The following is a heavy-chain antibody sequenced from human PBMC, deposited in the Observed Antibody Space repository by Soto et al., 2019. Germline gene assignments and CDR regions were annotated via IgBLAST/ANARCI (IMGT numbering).Heavy chain of an antibody. J-gene: IGHJ4*02. CDR2: IIPILGIA. V-gene: IGHV1-69*02. CDR1: GGTFSSYT. CDR3: ANLLGPSSSSGDY. Sequence: SVKVSCKASGGTFSSYTISWVRQAPGQGLEWMGRIIPILGIANYAQKFQGRATITADKSTSTAYMELSSLRSEDTAVYYCANLLGPSSSSGDYWGQGTLVTVSS. D-gene: IGHD6-6*01.